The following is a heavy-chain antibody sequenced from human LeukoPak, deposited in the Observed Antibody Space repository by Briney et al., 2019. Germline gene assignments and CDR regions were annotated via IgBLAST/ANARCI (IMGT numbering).Heavy chain of an antibody. CDR2: INHSGST. CDR1: GGSFSGYY. CDR3: AKRLAMTGTYHFDY. J-gene: IGHJ4*02. Sequence: PSETLSLTCAVYGGSFSGYYWGWIRQPPGKGLEWIGEINHSGSTNYNPSLKSRVTISVDTSKNQFSLKLSSVTAADTAVYYCAKRLAMTGTYHFDYWGQGTLVTVSS. V-gene: IGHV4-34*01. D-gene: IGHD6-19*01.